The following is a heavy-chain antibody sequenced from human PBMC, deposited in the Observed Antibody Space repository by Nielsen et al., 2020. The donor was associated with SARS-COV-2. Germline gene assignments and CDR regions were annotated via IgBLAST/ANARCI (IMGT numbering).Heavy chain of an antibody. CDR2: ISSSSSYI. V-gene: IGHV3-21*01. D-gene: IGHD2-15*01. CDR3: ARGRPVCSGGSCYSKYFQH. Sequence: GESLKISCAASGFTFSSYSMNWVRQAPGKGLEWVSSISSSSSYIYYADSVKGRFTISRDNAKNSLYLQMNSLRAEDTAVYYCARGRPVCSGGSCYSKYFQHWGQGTLVTVSS. CDR1: GFTFSSYS. J-gene: IGHJ1*01.